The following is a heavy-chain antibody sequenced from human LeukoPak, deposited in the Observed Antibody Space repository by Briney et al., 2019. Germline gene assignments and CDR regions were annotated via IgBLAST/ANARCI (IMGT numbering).Heavy chain of an antibody. CDR1: GGSFSGYY. CDR2: INHSGST. CDR3: ARAGGYDSNWFDP. V-gene: IGHV4-34*09. Sequence: SETLSLTCAVYGGSFSGYYWSWIRQPPGKGLEWIGEINHSGSTNYNPSLKSRVTISADTSKTQFSLKLSSVTAADTAVYYCARAGGYDSNWFDPWGQGTLVTVSS. J-gene: IGHJ5*02. D-gene: IGHD5-12*01.